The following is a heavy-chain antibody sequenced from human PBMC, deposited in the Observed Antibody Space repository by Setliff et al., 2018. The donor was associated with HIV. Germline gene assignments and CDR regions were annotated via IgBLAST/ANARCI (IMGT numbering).Heavy chain of an antibody. CDR2: IDWDDDK. D-gene: IGHD1-26*01. CDR3: ARMISYSPYFDY. V-gene: IGHV2-70*17. CDR1: GFSLSASGMC. J-gene: IGHJ4*02. Sequence: SGPTLVNPTQTLTLTCTFSGFSLSASGMCVSWIRQPPGKALEWLARIDWDDDKFYTTSLKTRLTISKDTSKNQVVLKMTDMDPVDTATYYCARMISYSPYFDYWGQGTPVTVSS.